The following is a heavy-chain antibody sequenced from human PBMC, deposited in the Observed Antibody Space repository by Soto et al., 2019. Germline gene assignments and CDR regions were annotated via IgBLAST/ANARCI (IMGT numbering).Heavy chain of an antibody. V-gene: IGHV4-59*01. Sequence: SETLSLTCTVSGGSISSYYWSWIRQPPGKGLEWIGYIYYSGSTNYNPSLKSRVTISVDTSKNQFSLKLSSVTAADTAVYYCARGDYGEYYYYYMDVWGKGNTVTVS. J-gene: IGHJ6*03. CDR3: ARGDYGEYYYYYMDV. CDR2: IYYSGST. CDR1: GGSISSYY. D-gene: IGHD4-17*01.